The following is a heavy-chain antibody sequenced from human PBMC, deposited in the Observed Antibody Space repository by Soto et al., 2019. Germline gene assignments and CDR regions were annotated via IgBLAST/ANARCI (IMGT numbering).Heavy chain of an antibody. D-gene: IGHD3-22*01. CDR3: ARDYDSSGYPRYYFDY. Sequence: QVQLVESGGGVVQPGRSLRLSCAASGFTFSSYGMHWVRQVPGKGLEWVAVIWYDGSNKYYADSVKGRFTISRDNSKNTLYLQMNSLRAEDTAVYYCARDYDSSGYPRYYFDYWGQGTLVTVSS. J-gene: IGHJ4*02. CDR1: GFTFSSYG. CDR2: IWYDGSNK. V-gene: IGHV3-33*01.